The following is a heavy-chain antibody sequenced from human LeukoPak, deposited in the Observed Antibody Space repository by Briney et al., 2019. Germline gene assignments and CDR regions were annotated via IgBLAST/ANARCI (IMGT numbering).Heavy chain of an antibody. J-gene: IGHJ5*02. D-gene: IGHD3-10*01. V-gene: IGHV4-34*01. CDR1: GFTFSDYY. CDR2: INHSGST. Sequence: GSLRLSCAASGFTFSDYYMSWIRQPPGKGLEWIGEINHSGSTNYNPSLKSRVTISVDTSKNQFSLKLSSVTAADTAVYYCARRELLWFGGAYNWFDPWGQGTLVTVSS. CDR3: ARRELLWFGGAYNWFDP.